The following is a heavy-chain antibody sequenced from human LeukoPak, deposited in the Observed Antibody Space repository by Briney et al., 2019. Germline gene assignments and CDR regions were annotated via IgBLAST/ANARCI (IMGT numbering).Heavy chain of an antibody. V-gene: IGHV3-21*01. CDR1: GFTFSSYS. Sequence: PGGYLRLSCAASGFTFSSYSMNWVRQAPGKGLEWVSSISSSSSYIYYADSVKGRFTISRDNAKNSLYLQMNSLRAEDTAVYYCARDGSWYYFDYWGQGTLVTVSS. CDR3: ARDGSWYYFDY. J-gene: IGHJ4*02. D-gene: IGHD6-13*01. CDR2: ISSSSSYI.